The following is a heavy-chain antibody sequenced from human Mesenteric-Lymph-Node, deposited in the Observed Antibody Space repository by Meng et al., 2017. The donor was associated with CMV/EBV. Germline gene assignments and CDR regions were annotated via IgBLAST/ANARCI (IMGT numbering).Heavy chain of an antibody. J-gene: IGHJ6*02. Sequence: GESLKISCAASGFTFSSYDMHWVRQATGKGLEWDSAIGTAGDTYYPGSVKGRFTISRENAKNSLYLQMNSLRAGDTAVYYCASPGITIFGVVRGWYYYGMDVWGQGTTVTVSS. CDR3: ASPGITIFGVVRGWYYYGMDV. D-gene: IGHD3-3*01. CDR1: GFTFSSYD. CDR2: IGTAGDT. V-gene: IGHV3-13*01.